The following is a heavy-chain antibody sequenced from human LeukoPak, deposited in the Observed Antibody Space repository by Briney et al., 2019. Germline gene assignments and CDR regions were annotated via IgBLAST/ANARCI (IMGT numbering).Heavy chain of an antibody. J-gene: IGHJ4*02. CDR3: AKTGAASGYCSGGSCYSHYFDY. CDR1: GFTFSSYG. D-gene: IGHD2-15*01. V-gene: IGHV3-23*01. CDR2: ISGSGGST. Sequence: GGSLRLSCAASGFTFSSYGMSWVRQAPGKGLEWVSAISGSGGSTYYADSVKGRFTISRDNSKNTLYLQMNSLRAEDTAVYYCAKTGAASGYCSGGSCYSHYFDYWGQGTLVTVSS.